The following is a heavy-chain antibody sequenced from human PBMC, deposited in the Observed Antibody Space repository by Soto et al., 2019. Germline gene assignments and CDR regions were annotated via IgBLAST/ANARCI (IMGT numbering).Heavy chain of an antibody. D-gene: IGHD3-10*01. CDR1: GGSISSGGYY. CDR3: ASGVTMVRGVIHTPYFDY. V-gene: IGHV4-31*03. J-gene: IGHJ4*02. Sequence: QVQLQESGPGLVKPSQTLSLTCTVSGGSISSGGYYWSGIRQHPGKGLEWIGYIAYSGSTYFNPSHKSRITISVDTSKNQFSLKMSSVTAANTAVYYCASGVTMVRGVIHTPYFDYWGQGTLVTVSS. CDR2: IAYSGST.